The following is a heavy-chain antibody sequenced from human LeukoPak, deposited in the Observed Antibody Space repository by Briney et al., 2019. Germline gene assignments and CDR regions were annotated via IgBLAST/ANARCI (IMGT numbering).Heavy chain of an antibody. Sequence: GGSLRLSCAASGFTFSTYHLNWVRQAPGKGLEWISFISSDSNTTYYADSVKGRFTISRDNAQNSLYLQMNSLRAEDTAVYYCARGLGKGAFDIWGQGTMVTVSS. CDR3: ARGLGKGAFDI. CDR1: GFTFSTYH. J-gene: IGHJ3*02. CDR2: ISSDSNTT. D-gene: IGHD1-26*01. V-gene: IGHV3-48*01.